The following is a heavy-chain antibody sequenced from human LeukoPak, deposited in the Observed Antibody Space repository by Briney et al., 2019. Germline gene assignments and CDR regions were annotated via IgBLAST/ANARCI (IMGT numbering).Heavy chain of an antibody. CDR1: GFTFSDYD. V-gene: IGHV3-48*02. D-gene: IGHD7-27*01. CDR3: ARRGDNDY. CDR2: ISSTSSTI. J-gene: IGHJ4*02. Sequence: PGGSLRLSCAASGFTFSDYDVNWVRQAAGKGLEWVSYISSTSSTIYYADSVKCRFTISRDNAKNSLYLQMNSLRDEDTAVYYCARRGDNDYWGQGTLVTVSS.